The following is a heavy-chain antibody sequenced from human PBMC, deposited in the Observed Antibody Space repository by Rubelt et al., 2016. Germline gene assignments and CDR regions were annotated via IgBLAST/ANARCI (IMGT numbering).Heavy chain of an antibody. J-gene: IGHJ4*02. V-gene: IGHV4-59*01. Sequence: QVQLQGSGPGLVKPSETLSLTCTVSGDSIRKYYWSWIRQPPGKGPEWIGYVFYSGSTNYNPSLKSRVTISIDKYTSQLSLRLTSMTAADTAVYYCARGPATAYGNLDYWGQGTLVTVSS. CDR1: GDSIRKYY. D-gene: IGHD6-13*01. CDR3: ARGPATAYGNLDY. CDR2: VFYSGST.